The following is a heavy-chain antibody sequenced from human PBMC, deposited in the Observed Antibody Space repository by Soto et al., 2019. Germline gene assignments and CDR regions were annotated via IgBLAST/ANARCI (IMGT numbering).Heavy chain of an antibody. D-gene: IGHD4-17*01. J-gene: IGHJ6*02. CDR2: IIPIFGTA. Sequence: VASVKVSCKASGGTFSSYAISWVRQAAGQGLEWMGGIIPIFGTANYAQKFQGRVTITADESTSTAYMELSSLRSEDTAVYYCARSEHDYGYLYYSYGMDVWGQGTTVTVSS. V-gene: IGHV1-69*13. CDR3: ARSEHDYGYLYYSYGMDV. CDR1: GGTFSSYA.